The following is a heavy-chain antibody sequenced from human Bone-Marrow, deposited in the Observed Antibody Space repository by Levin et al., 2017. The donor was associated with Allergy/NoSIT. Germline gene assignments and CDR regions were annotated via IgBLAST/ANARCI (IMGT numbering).Heavy chain of an antibody. D-gene: IGHD2-21*02. CDR1: GFSFDSYE. Sequence: PGESLKISCAASGFSFDSYEMNWVRQAPGKGLEWISFISTSGTAVYADSVKGRFTISRDNAKKSLSLQMNSLRVEDTALYYCARWYCGGDCYPYHYYGMDGWGQGTTVTVSS. CDR2: ISTSGTAV. V-gene: IGHV3-48*03. CDR3: ARWYCGGDCYPYHYYGMDG. J-gene: IGHJ6*02.